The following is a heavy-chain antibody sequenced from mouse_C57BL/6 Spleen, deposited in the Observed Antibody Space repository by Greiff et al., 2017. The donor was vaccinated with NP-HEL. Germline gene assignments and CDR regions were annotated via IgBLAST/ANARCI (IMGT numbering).Heavy chain of an antibody. CDR3: TLYYEGFAY. Sequence: VQLKESGAELVRPGASVKLSCTASGFNIKDDYMHWVKQRPEQGLEWIGWIDPENGDTEYASKFQGKATITADTSSNTAYLQLSSLTSEDTAVYYCTLYYEGFAYWGQGTLVTVSA. V-gene: IGHV14-4*01. CDR2: IDPENGDT. D-gene: IGHD1-1*01. J-gene: IGHJ3*01. CDR1: GFNIKDDY.